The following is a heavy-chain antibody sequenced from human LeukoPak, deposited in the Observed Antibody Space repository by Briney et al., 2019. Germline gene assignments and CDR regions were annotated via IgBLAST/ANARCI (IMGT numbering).Heavy chain of an antibody. CDR2: ISYDGSNK. CDR1: GFTFSSYA. J-gene: IGHJ3*02. CDR3: AKGLWFGEFTDAFDI. D-gene: IGHD3-10*01. Sequence: PGGSLRLSCAASGFTFSSYAMHWVRQAPGKGLEWVAVISYDGSNKYYADSVKGRFTISRDNSKNTLYLQMNSLRAEDTAVYYCAKGLWFGEFTDAFDIWGQGTMVTVSS. V-gene: IGHV3-30*04.